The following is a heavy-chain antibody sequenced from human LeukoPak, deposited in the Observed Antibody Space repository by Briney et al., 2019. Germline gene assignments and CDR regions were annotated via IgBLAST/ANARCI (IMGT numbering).Heavy chain of an antibody. CDR2: IYSGGST. D-gene: IGHD5-24*01. Sequence: PGGSLRLSCAASGFTVSSNYMSWVRQAPGKGLEWVSVIYSGGSTYYADSVKGRFTFSRDNSKNTLYLQMNSLRAEDTAVYYCARSHRRDGYTLAYWGQGTLVTVSS. J-gene: IGHJ4*02. CDR1: GFTVSSNY. CDR3: ARSHRRDGYTLAY. V-gene: IGHV3-66*02.